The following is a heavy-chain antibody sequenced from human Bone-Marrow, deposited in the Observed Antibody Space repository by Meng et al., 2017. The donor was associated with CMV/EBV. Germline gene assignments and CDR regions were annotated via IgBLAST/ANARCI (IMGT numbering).Heavy chain of an antibody. Sequence: ASVKVSCKASGYTFTSYDMHWVRQAPGQGLEWMGIINPSSGSTSYAQKFQGRVTMTRNTSTSTVYMELSSLRSEDTAVYYCARGDCSGGSCHGHYGMDAWGQGTTVTVSS. CDR1: GYTFTSYD. CDR2: INPSSGST. CDR3: ARGDCSGGSCHGHYGMDA. J-gene: IGHJ6*02. D-gene: IGHD2-15*01. V-gene: IGHV1-46*01.